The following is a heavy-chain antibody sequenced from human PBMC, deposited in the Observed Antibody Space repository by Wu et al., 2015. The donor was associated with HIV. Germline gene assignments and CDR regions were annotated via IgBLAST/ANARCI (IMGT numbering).Heavy chain of an antibody. CDR3: ARARSENIIDCFGV. D-gene: IGHD2/OR15-2a*01. J-gene: IGHJ3*01. V-gene: IGHV1-2*02. CDR1: GYNFRFSY. CDR2: INPYNGDT. Sequence: QVQLVQSGAEMKKPGASVKVSCKASGYNFRFSYLHWVRQAPGQGPEWMGWINPYNGDTNYALKFRGRVTMTRDTSINTASMELNSLSPDDTAVYFCARARSENIIDCFGVWGQGTMVTVSS.